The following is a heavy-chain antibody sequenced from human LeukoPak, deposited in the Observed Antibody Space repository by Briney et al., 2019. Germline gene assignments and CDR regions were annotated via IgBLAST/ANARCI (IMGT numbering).Heavy chain of an antibody. J-gene: IGHJ4*02. Sequence: NPSETLSLTCAVYGGSFSGYYWSWIRQPPGKGLEWIGEINHSGSTNYNPSLKSRVTISVDTSKNQFSLKLSSVTAADTAVYYCARGGYSGYDRPTVPISKNNYYYWGQGTLVTFAS. CDR3: ARGGYSGYDRPTVPISKNNYYY. CDR2: INHSGST. V-gene: IGHV4-34*01. CDR1: GGSFSGYY. D-gene: IGHD5-12*01.